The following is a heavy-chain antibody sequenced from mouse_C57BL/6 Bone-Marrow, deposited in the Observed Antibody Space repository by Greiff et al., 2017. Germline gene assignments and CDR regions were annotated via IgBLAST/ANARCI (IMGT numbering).Heavy chain of an antibody. CDR2: INPNYGTN. CDR3: ARHGRLRLDWYFDV. J-gene: IGHJ1*03. V-gene: IGHV1-39*01. CDR1: GYSFTDYN. D-gene: IGHD2-4*01. Sequence: VQLQQSGPELVKPGASVKISCKASGYSFTDYNMNWVKQSNGKSLEWIGVINPNYGTNSYNQKFKGKATLTVDQSSSTAYMQLNSLTSEDSAVYYCARHGRLRLDWYFDVWGTGTTVTVSS.